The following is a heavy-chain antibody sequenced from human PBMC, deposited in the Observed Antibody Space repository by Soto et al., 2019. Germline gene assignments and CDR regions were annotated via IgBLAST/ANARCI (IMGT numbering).Heavy chain of an antibody. D-gene: IGHD3-16*01. CDR2: TSYDGSNK. CDR1: GFTFRSYV. CDR3: AGWGTGGGLDV. J-gene: IGHJ4*02. Sequence: QVQLVESGGGVVQPGTSLRLSCVGSGFTFRSYVIHWVRQAPGKGLEWVALTSYDGSNKYYDDSVKGRFTISRDNSRNTVELQMNNLRLEDTALYYCAGWGTGGGLDVWGQGTLVSVSS. V-gene: IGHV3-30*19.